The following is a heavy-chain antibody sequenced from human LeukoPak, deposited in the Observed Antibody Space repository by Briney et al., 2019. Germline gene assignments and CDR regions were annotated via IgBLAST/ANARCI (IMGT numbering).Heavy chain of an antibody. J-gene: IGHJ4*02. V-gene: IGHV3-30*18. CDR3: AKDSGYSSGWPLDY. D-gene: IGHD6-19*01. CDR1: GFTFSSYG. CDR2: ISYDGSNK. Sequence: GGSLRLSCAASGFTFSSYGMHWVRQAPGKGLEWVAVISYDGSNKYYADSVKGRFTISRDNSKNTLYLQMNGLRAEDTAVYYCAKDSGYSSGWPLDYWGQGTLVTVSS.